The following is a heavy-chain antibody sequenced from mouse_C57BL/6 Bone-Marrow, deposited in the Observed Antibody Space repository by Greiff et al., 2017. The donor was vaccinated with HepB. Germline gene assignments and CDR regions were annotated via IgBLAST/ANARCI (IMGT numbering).Heavy chain of an antibody. CDR2: IYPGDGDT. CDR3: ARGALITTVVATPFAY. D-gene: IGHD1-1*01. J-gene: IGHJ3*01. Sequence: QVQLQQSGAELVKPGASVKISCKASGYAFSSYWMNWVKQRPGKGLEWIGQIYPGDGDTNYNGKFKGKATLTADKSSSTAYMQLSSLTSEDSAVYFCARGALITTVVATPFAYWGQGTLVTVSA. CDR1: GYAFSSYW. V-gene: IGHV1-80*01.